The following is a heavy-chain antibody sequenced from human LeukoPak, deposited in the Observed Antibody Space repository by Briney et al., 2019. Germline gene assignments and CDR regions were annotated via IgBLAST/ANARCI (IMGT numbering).Heavy chain of an antibody. CDR2: IYYSGST. CDR3: ARVDELYYYYGMDV. D-gene: IGHD1-7*01. V-gene: IGHV4-59*01. CDR1: GGSISSYY. Sequence: PSETLSLTCTVSGGSISSYYWSWIRQSPGKGLEWIGYIYYSGSTNYNPSLKSRVTISVDTSKNQFSLKLSSVTAADTAVYYCARVDELYYYYGMDVWGQGTTVTVSS. J-gene: IGHJ6*02.